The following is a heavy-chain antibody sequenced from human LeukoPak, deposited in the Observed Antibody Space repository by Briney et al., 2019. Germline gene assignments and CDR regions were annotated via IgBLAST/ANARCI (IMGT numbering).Heavy chain of an antibody. D-gene: IGHD2-2*01. V-gene: IGHV3-30-3*01. J-gene: IGHJ4*02. CDR1: GFTFKSYA. CDR2: ISYDGSIK. CDR3: AKDRYCSSTRCYGDFDY. Sequence: GGSLRLSCAASGFTFKSYAMHWVRQAPGKGLEWVAFISYDGSIKYYADSVKGRFTISRDNSENTVYLQMSSLRAEDTAVYYCAKDRYCSSTRCYGDFDYWGQGTLVTVSS.